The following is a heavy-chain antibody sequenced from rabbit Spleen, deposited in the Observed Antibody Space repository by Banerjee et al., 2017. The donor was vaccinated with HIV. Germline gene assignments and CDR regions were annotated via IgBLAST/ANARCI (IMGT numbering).Heavy chain of an antibody. CDR3: ARDHYTYRYTDYAANL. Sequence: QSLEECGGDLVKPGASLTLTCTSSGFSFSRSYYMCWVRQAPGKGLEWIGCIYTGDDYTYYASWAKDRFTISKTSSTTVTLQMTSLTAADTATYFCARDHYTYRYTDYAANLWGPGTLVTVS. CDR2: IYTGDDYT. CDR1: GFSFSRSYY. D-gene: IGHD6-1*01. V-gene: IGHV1S40*01. J-gene: IGHJ4*01.